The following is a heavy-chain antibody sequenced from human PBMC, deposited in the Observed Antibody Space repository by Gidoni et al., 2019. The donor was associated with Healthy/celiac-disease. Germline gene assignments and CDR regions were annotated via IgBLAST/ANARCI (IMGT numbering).Heavy chain of an antibody. D-gene: IGHD6-19*01. J-gene: IGHJ6*02. V-gene: IGHV3-30*18. CDR1: GFTFSSYG. CDR2: ISYDGSNK. CDR3: AKGKGVADSYYYYGMDV. Sequence: QVQLVESGGGVVQPGRSLRLSCAASGFTFSSYGMHWVRQAPGKGLEWVAVISYDGSNKYYADSVKGRFTISRDNSKNTLYLQMNSLRAEDTAVYYCAKGKGVADSYYYYGMDVWGQGTTVTVSS.